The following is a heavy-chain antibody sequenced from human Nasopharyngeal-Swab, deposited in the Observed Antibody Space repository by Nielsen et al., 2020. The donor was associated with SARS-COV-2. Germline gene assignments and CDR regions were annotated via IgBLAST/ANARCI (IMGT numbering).Heavy chain of an antibody. CDR2: INPNSGGT. J-gene: IGHJ6*02. Sequence: VKVSCKASGYTFTGYYMHWVRQAPGQGLEWMGRINPNSGGTNYAQKFQGRVTMTRDTSISTAYMELSRLRSDDTAVYYCARDYDVDTAMVDYYYGMDVWGQGTTVTVSS. CDR1: GYTFTGYY. CDR3: ARDYDVDTAMVDYYYGMDV. D-gene: IGHD5-18*01. V-gene: IGHV1-2*06.